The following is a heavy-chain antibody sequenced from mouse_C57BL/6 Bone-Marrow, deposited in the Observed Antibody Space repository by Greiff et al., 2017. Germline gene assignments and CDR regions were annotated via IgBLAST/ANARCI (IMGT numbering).Heavy chain of an antibody. CDR1: GYTFTSYG. CDR2: IYPRSGNT. V-gene: IGHV1-81*01. D-gene: IGHD2-4*01. Sequence: VQLQQSGAELARPGASVKLSCKASGYTFTSYGISWVKQRTGQGLEWIGEIYPRSGNTYYNEKFKGKATLTADKSSSTAYMELRSLTSEDSAVYFCARFYDYDGRYFDVWGTGTTVTVSS. CDR3: ARFYDYDGRYFDV. J-gene: IGHJ1*03.